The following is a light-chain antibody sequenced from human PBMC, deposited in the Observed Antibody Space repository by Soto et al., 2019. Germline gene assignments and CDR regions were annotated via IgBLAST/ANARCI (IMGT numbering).Light chain of an antibody. Sequence: QSVLTQPPSASGTPGQRVTISCSGSSSNIGSNTVNWYHQLPGTAPKLLIYSNNQRPSGVPDRFSGSKSGTSASLAISGLQSEDEADYYCEAWDDSLNGYVFGTGTKVTVL. V-gene: IGLV1-44*01. J-gene: IGLJ1*01. CDR1: SSNIGSNT. CDR2: SNN. CDR3: EAWDDSLNGYV.